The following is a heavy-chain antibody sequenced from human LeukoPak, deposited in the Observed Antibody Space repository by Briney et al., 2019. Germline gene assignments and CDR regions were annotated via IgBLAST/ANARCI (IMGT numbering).Heavy chain of an antibody. CDR3: ARVTCGGDCRAHYYYYYMDV. CDR2: IYTRGST. Sequence: PSETLSLTCAVSGVSISSYYWSWIRQPAGKGLEWIGRIYTRGSTKYTPSLKSRVTMSVDTSKNQFSLKLSSVTAADTAVYYCARVTCGGDCRAHYYYYYMDVWGKGTTVTISS. V-gene: IGHV4-4*07. CDR1: GVSISSYY. D-gene: IGHD2-21*02. J-gene: IGHJ6*03.